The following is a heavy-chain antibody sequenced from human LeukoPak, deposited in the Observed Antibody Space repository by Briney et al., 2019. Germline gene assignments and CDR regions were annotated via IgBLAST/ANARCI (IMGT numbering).Heavy chain of an antibody. CDR1: GYSFTSYW. CDR3: ARLGYSGYDWRGAFDY. V-gene: IGHV5-51*01. CDR2: IYPGDSDT. D-gene: IGHD5-12*01. J-gene: IGHJ4*02. Sequence: GESLKISCKGSGYSFTSYWIGWVRQMPGKGLEWMGIIYPGDSDTRYSPSFQGQVTISADKSISTAYLQWSSLKASDTAMYYCARLGYSGYDWRGAFDYWGQGTLVTVSS.